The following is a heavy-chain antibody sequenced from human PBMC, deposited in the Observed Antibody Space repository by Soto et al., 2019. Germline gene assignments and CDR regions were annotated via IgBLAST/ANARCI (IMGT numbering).Heavy chain of an antibody. CDR3: ARDHYADSSGWGLYYFDY. Sequence: QVQLVQSGAEVKTPWASVKVSCQASGYTFTSYCISWVRQAPGQGLEWMGWISAYNGKTNYAQKLQGRVTMTTDTSTSTAYRELRSLRSDAPAVYYCARDHYADSSGWGLYYFDYWGQGTLVTVS. CDR2: ISAYNGKT. J-gene: IGHJ4*02. D-gene: IGHD3-22*01. CDR1: GYTFTSYC. V-gene: IGHV1-18*04.